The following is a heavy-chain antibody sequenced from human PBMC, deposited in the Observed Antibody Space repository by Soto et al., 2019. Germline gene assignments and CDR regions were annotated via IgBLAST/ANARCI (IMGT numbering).Heavy chain of an antibody. Sequence: ESVGGVVQPGRSLRLSCAASGFPFTTYGMHWVREGPGKGLEWVAVISYDGSNKYYADSVKGRFTISRDNSKNTLYLQMNSLRPEDTALYYCVGGQYYFDYRGQGTLVTVSS. J-gene: IGHJ4*02. CDR2: ISYDGSNK. CDR3: VGGQYYFDY. CDR1: GFPFTTYG. D-gene: IGHD3-10*01. V-gene: IGHV3-30*03.